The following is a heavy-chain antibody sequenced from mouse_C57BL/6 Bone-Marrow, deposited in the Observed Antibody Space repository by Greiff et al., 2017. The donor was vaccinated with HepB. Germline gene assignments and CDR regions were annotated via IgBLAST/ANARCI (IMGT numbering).Heavy chain of an antibody. J-gene: IGHJ4*01. D-gene: IGHD1-1*01. CDR3: TTDGSSWGDY. CDR1: GFNIKDDY. V-gene: IGHV14-4*01. CDR2: IDPENGDT. Sequence: EVQLQQSGAELVRPGASVKLSCTASGFNIKDDYMHWVKQRPEQGLEWIGWIDPENGDTEYASKFQGKATITADTSSNTAYLQLSSLTSKDTAVYYCTTDGSSWGDYWGQGTSVTVSS.